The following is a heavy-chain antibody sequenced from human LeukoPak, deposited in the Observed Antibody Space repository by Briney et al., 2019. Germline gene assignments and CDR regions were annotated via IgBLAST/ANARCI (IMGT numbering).Heavy chain of an antibody. CDR1: GYTFTGYY. CDR2: FNPNSGGT. D-gene: IGHD6-13*01. Sequence: ASVKVSCKASGYTFTGYYVHWVRQASGQGLEWMGWFNPNSGGTNFAQKLQGRVTMTSDTSISTAYMELRRLRSDDTAVYYCARGSAATSNYYFDYWGQGTLVTVSS. V-gene: IGHV1-2*02. CDR3: ARGSAATSNYYFDY. J-gene: IGHJ4*02.